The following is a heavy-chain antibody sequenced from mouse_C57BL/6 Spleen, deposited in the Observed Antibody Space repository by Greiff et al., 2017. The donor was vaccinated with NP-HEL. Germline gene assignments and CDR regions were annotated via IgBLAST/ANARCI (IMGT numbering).Heavy chain of an antibody. Sequence: QVQLQQPGAELVMPGASVKLSCKASGYTFTSYWMHWVKQRPGQGLEWIGEIDPSDSYTNYNQKFKGKSTLTVDKSSSTAYMQLSSLTSEDSAVYYCARRPTPRDYAMDYWGQGTSVTVSS. D-gene: IGHD1-2*01. CDR1: GYTFTSYW. CDR2: IDPSDSYT. J-gene: IGHJ4*01. V-gene: IGHV1-69*01. CDR3: ARRPTPRDYAMDY.